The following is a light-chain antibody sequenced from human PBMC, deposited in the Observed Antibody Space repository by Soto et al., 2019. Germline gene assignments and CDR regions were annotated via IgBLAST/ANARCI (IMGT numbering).Light chain of an antibody. CDR2: AAS. CDR1: QNIIRH. CDR3: QHSYSMPIA. V-gene: IGKV1-39*01. J-gene: IGKJ5*01. Sequence: DIQMTQYPSSLSASVGDIFTITCRASQNIIRHLNWYQHKPGRAPRLLIYAASTLQSGVPSRFTGSGSGTEFTLTISGLQPEDFATYYCQHSYSMPIAFAQGTRLDIK.